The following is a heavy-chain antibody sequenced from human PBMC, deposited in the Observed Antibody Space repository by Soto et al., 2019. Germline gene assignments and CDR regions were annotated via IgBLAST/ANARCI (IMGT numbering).Heavy chain of an antibody. CDR3: ARDVRVDTAMVLLGLSYWFDP. J-gene: IGHJ5*02. V-gene: IGHV1-18*04. Sequence: QVQLVQSGAEVKKPGASVKVSCKASGYTFTSYGISWVRQAPGQGLEWMGWISAYNGNTNYAQKLQGRVTMTTDTSTSTAYMELRSLRSDDTAVYYCARDVRVDTAMVLLGLSYWFDPWGQGTLVTVSS. CDR1: GYTFTSYG. D-gene: IGHD5-18*01. CDR2: ISAYNGNT.